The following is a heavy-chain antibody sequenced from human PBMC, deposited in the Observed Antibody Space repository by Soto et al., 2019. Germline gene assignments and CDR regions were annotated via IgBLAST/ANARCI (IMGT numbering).Heavy chain of an antibody. Sequence: EVQLVESGGGLVQPGGSLRLSCAASGFTFSSYWMHWVRQAPGKGLVWVSRINSDGSSTSYADSVKGRFTISRDNAKNTLYLQMNSLRAEDTAVYYCARHSLGYCSSTSCYDDYYYYGMDVWGQGTTVTVSS. CDR3: ARHSLGYCSSTSCYDDYYYYGMDV. CDR1: GFTFSSYW. D-gene: IGHD2-2*01. V-gene: IGHV3-74*01. J-gene: IGHJ6*02. CDR2: INSDGSST.